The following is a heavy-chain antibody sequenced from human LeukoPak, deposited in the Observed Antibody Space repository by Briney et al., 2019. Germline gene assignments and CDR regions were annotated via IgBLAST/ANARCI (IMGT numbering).Heavy chain of an antibody. V-gene: IGHV1-2*02. CDR1: GYTFSVCY. CDR2: ISPKSGDT. Sequence: ASVTVSCKASGYTFSVCYIHWVRQAPGQGHEWMGWISPKSGDTNYAQNFQGRVTITRDTSISTAYKELSRLTSDDTAVYYCARGRDKTTSPAIDYWGQGTLVTVSS. D-gene: IGHD2-2*01. J-gene: IGHJ4*02. CDR3: ARGRDKTTSPAIDY.